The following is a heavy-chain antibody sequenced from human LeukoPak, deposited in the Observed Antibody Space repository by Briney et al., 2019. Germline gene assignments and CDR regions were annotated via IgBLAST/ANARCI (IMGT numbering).Heavy chain of an antibody. CDR2: TYYRSKWYD. V-gene: IGHV6-1*01. J-gene: IGHJ4*02. CDR1: GDSVSSNSAA. CDR3: ARHSSSWYYRSVTVITPYFDY. Sequence: SQTLSLTCAISGDSVSSNSAAWNWIRQSPSRGLEWLGRTYYRSKWYDDYAVSVKSRITINPDTSKNQFSLKLSSVTAADTAVYYCARHSSSWYYRSVTVITPYFDYWGQGTLVTVSS. D-gene: IGHD6-13*01.